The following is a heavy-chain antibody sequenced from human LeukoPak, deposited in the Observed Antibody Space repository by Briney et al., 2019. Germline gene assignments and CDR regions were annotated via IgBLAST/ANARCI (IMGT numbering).Heavy chain of an antibody. CDR2: IYPGDSDT. V-gene: IGHV5-51*01. J-gene: IGHJ6*02. Sequence: GESLKISCKGSGYSFTSYWIGWVRQLPGKGLEWMGIIYPGDSDTRYSPSFQGQVTFSADKSISTAYLQWSSLKASDTAMYYCARGAAGTTPDYYYFGLDVWGQGTTVRVSS. D-gene: IGHD1-7*01. CDR1: GYSFTSYW. CDR3: ARGAAGTTPDYYYFGLDV.